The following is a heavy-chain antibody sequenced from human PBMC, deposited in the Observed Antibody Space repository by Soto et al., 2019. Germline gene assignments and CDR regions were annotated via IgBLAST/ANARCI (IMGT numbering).Heavy chain of an antibody. V-gene: IGHV3-30*18. CDR3: AKDPSIVGATLLHY. Sequence: QVQLVESGGGVVQPGRSLRLSCAASGFTFSSYGMHWVRQAPGKGLEWVAVISYDGSNKYYADSVKGRFTISRDNSKNTLYLQMNSLRDEDTAVYYCAKDPSIVGATLLHYWGQGTLVTVSS. J-gene: IGHJ4*02. D-gene: IGHD1-26*01. CDR1: GFTFSSYG. CDR2: ISYDGSNK.